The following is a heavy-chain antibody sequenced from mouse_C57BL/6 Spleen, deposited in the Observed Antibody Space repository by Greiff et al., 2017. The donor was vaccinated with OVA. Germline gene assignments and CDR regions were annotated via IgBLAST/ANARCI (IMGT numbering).Heavy chain of an antibody. J-gene: IGHJ1*03. CDR1: GYTFTSYW. CDR2: IDPSDSYT. V-gene: IGHV1-69*01. Sequence: QVQLQQSGAELVMPGASVKLSCKASGYTFTSYWMHWVKQRPGQGLEWIGEIDPSDSYTNYNQKFKGKSTLTVDKSSSTAYMQLSSLTSEDSAVYYCARRGTTVAGWYFDVWGTGTTVTVSS. D-gene: IGHD1-1*01. CDR3: ARRGTTVAGWYFDV.